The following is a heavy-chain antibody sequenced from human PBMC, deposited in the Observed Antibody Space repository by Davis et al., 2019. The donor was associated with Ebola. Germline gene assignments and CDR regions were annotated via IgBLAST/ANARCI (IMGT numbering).Heavy chain of an antibody. CDR1: GGSISSYY. V-gene: IGHV4-59*08. Sequence: PSETLSLTCTVSGGSISSYYWSWIRQPPGKGLEWIGYIYYSGSTNYNPSLKSRVTISVDTSKNQFSLKLSSVTAADTAVYYCARLGWLRLTPYWYFDLWGRGTLVTVSS. CDR3: ARLGWLRLTPYWYFDL. J-gene: IGHJ2*01. D-gene: IGHD5-12*01. CDR2: IYYSGST.